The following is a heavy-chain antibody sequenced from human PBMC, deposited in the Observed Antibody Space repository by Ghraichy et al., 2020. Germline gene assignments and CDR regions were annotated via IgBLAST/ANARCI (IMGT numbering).Heavy chain of an antibody. CDR3: ARDSPYYYDSSGYYYFSYFDY. V-gene: IGHV4-34*01. Sequence: SETLSLTCAVYGGSFSGYYWSWIRQPPGKGLEWIGEINHSGSTNYNPSLKSRVTISVDTSKNQFSLKLSSVTAADTAVYYCARDSPYYYDSSGYYYFSYFDYWGQGTLVTVSS. CDR2: INHSGST. J-gene: IGHJ4*02. CDR1: GGSFSGYY. D-gene: IGHD3-22*01.